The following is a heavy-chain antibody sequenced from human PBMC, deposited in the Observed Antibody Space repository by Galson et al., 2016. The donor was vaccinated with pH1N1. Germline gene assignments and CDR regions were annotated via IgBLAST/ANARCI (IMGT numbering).Heavy chain of an antibody. Sequence: SLRLSCAASGFTFSRHTVHWVRQAPGKGLQYVSVIGTTGINIFYEDSVRDRFTVSRDNVRYTLHLQMDSLRTEDTAIYYCARDNGYYTDFDYWGQGTLVTVSP. J-gene: IGHJ4*02. CDR1: GFTFSRHT. CDR2: IGTTGINI. CDR3: ARDNGYYTDFDY. V-gene: IGHV3-64*02. D-gene: IGHD5-18*01.